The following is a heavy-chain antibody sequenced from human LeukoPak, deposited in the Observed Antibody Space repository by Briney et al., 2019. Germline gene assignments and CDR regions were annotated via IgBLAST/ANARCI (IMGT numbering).Heavy chain of an antibody. Sequence: GSLRLSCAASGFTFSSYSMNWVRQAPGKGLEWIGEINHSGSTNYNPSLKSRVTISVDTSKNQFSLKLSSVTAADTAVYYCARGGAYYYDSSGLDDYWGQGTLVTVSS. CDR1: GFTFSSYS. V-gene: IGHV4-34*01. CDR3: ARGGAYYYDSSGLDDY. D-gene: IGHD3-22*01. CDR2: INHSGST. J-gene: IGHJ4*02.